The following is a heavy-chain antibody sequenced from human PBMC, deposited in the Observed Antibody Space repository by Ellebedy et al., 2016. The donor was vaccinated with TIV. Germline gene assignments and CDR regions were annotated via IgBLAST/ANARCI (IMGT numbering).Heavy chain of an antibody. CDR1: GFTFSNYW. D-gene: IGHD6-19*01. V-gene: IGHV3-74*01. CDR2: INRDGSSA. Sequence: GESLKISCAASGFTFSNYWIHWVRQAPGKGLVWLSRINRDGSSANYADSVKGRFSISRDNSKNTLYVQTNSLRAEDTAVYYCARGGRDQWLIDYWGQGTLVTVSS. J-gene: IGHJ4*02. CDR3: ARGGRDQWLIDY.